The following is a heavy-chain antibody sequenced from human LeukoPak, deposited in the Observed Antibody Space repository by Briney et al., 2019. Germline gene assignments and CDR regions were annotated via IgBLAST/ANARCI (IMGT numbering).Heavy chain of an antibody. Sequence: SEILSLTCTVSGGSISSSSYYWGWIRQPPGKGLEWIGSIYYSGSTYYNPSLKSRVTISVDTSKNQFSLKLSSVTAADTAVYYCARGPIRGYMDVWGKGTTVTASS. CDR1: GGSISSSSYY. CDR2: IYYSGST. J-gene: IGHJ6*03. CDR3: ARGPIRGYMDV. D-gene: IGHD3-9*01. V-gene: IGHV4-39*07.